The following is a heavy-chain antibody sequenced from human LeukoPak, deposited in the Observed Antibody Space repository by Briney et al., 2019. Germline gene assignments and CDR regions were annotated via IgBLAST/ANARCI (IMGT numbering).Heavy chain of an antibody. CDR1: GGSISSGSYY. V-gene: IGHV4-61*02. Sequence: PSETLSVTCTVSGGSISSGSYYWSWIRQPAGKGLEWIGRIYTSGSTNNNPSLKSRVTISVDTSKNQFSLKLSSVTAADTAVYYCARRTNPREAYYYDSSGDDAFDIWGQGTMVTVSS. CDR2: IYTSGST. D-gene: IGHD3-22*01. J-gene: IGHJ3*02. CDR3: ARRTNPREAYYYDSSGDDAFDI.